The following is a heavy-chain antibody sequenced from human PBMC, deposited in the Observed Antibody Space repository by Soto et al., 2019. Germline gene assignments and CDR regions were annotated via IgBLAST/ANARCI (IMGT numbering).Heavy chain of an antibody. CDR3: ARSSVGASYYYYYGMDV. V-gene: IGHV4-61*01. J-gene: IGHJ6*02. Sequence: PSETLSLTCTVPGGSVNIGTYYWSWIRQPPGKGLEWIGFIHYSGSTNYNPSLKGRVTMSVDTSKNQFSLKLSSVTAADTAVYYCARSSVGASYYYYYGMDVWGQGTTVTVSS. CDR2: IHYSGST. CDR1: GGSVNIGTYY. D-gene: IGHD1-26*01.